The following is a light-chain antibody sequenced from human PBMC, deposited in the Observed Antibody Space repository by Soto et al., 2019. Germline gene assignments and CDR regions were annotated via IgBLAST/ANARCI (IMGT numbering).Light chain of an antibody. CDR2: DAS. V-gene: IGKV3-11*01. J-gene: IGKJ5*01. Sequence: EIVLTQSPATLSLSPGERATLSSRASQSVSSYLAWYQQTPGQATRLLIYDASNRANGIPARFSGSGSGTDFTLTICSLEPEDFAVYYCQQRSNWHPITFGQGTRLEIK. CDR3: QQRSNWHPIT. CDR1: QSVSSY.